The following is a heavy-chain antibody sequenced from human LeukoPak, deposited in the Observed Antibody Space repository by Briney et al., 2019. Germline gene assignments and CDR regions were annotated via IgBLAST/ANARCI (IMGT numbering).Heavy chain of an antibody. CDR2: ISYTGTT. V-gene: IGHV4-39*01. D-gene: IGHD3-10*01. Sequence: SSETLSLTCTVSGGSISSSHYRVWFRQPPGMGLEWIGSISYTGTTYYNPSLNSRVTISVDTSRNQFSLRLTSMTAADTAVYYCARGGASYSDYWGQGTLVTVSS. CDR1: GGSISSSHY. J-gene: IGHJ4*02. CDR3: ARGGASYSDY.